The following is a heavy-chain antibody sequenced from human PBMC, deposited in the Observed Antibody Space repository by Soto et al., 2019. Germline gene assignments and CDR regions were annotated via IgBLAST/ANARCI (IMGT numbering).Heavy chain of an antibody. V-gene: IGHV3-23*01. D-gene: IGHD3-10*01. CDR3: AEGSGSYYNGY. J-gene: IGHJ4*02. CDR1: GFTFSSYA. Sequence: EVQLLESGGGLVQPGGSLRLSCAASGFTFSSYAMSWVRQAPGKGLEWVSAISGSGGSTYYADSVKGRFTISRDNSENTLYLQMNSLRAEDTAVYYCAEGSGSYYNGYWGQGTLVTVSS. CDR2: ISGSGGST.